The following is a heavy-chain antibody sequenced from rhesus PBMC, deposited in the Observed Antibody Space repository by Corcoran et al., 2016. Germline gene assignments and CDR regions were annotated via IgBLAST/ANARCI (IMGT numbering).Heavy chain of an antibody. CDR2: IIYTGGST. CDR1: GFTFSRYG. CDR3: AKEVAAAGNFDY. D-gene: IGHD6-25*01. J-gene: IGHJ4*01. V-gene: IGHV3S5*01. Sequence: EVQLVETGGGLVQPGGSLRLSCAASGFTFSRYGRSWVRQAPGKGLEWVSGIIYTGGSTYYADSVKGRFTISRDNSENTLSLQMNSLRTEDTAVYYCAKEVAAAGNFDYWGQGVLVTVSS.